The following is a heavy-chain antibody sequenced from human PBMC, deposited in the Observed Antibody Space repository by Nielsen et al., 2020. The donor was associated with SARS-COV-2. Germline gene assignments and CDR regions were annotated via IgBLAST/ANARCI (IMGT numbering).Heavy chain of an antibody. D-gene: IGHD6-13*01. Sequence: ASVKVSCKASGYTFTGYYMHWVRQAPGQGLEWMGWINPNSGGTNYAQKFQGRVTMTRDTSISTAYMELSRLRSDDTAVYYCARDYVAAAGTYYYYYGMDVWGQGTKVTVSS. CDR3: ARDYVAAAGTYYYYYGMDV. V-gene: IGHV1-2*02. CDR1: GYTFTGYY. CDR2: INPNSGGT. J-gene: IGHJ6*02.